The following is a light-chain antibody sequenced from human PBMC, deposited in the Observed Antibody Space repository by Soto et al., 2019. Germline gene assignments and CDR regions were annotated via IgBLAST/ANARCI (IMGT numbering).Light chain of an antibody. CDR3: ISYTDSGTFNV. CDR2: EVN. CDR1: SSDVGGHNY. Sequence: QSVLTQPPSASGSPGQSVTISCTGTSSDVGGHNYVSWYQQHPGEAPKLLIYEVNKRPSRVPDRFSGSKSGNTASLTVSGLQTEDEADYDCISYTDSGTFNVFGGGTKLPVL. J-gene: IGLJ3*02. V-gene: IGLV2-8*01.